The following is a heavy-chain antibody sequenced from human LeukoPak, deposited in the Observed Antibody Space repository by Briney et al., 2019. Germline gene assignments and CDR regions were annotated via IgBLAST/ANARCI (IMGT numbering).Heavy chain of an antibody. CDR1: GFTVSSNY. V-gene: IGHV3-66*04. Sequence: PGGSLRLSCAASGFTVSSNYMSWVRQAPGKGLEWVSVIYSGGNTYYADSVKGRFTISRDNSKNTLSLQMNSLRAEDTAVYYCAKRQIAVAGSLFDYWGQGTLVTVSS. CDR3: AKRQIAVAGSLFDY. CDR2: IYSGGNT. D-gene: IGHD6-19*01. J-gene: IGHJ4*02.